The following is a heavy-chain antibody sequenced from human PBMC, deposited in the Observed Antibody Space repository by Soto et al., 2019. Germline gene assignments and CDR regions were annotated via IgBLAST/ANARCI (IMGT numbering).Heavy chain of an antibody. CDR2: INPQTGAP. Sequence: QVQLVQSGTETRKPGASAKVSCKASGYTFIGYYIHWIRQAPGQGLEWMGYINPQTGAPTYAQKFKGSVTMTRDTTLRSAYMELKTLTSGDTAVYYCAKARVVSSARLITWFDPWGQGTLVSVSS. V-gene: IGHV1-2*04. CDR3: AKARVVSSARLITWFDP. D-gene: IGHD2-2*01. J-gene: IGHJ5*02. CDR1: GYTFIGYY.